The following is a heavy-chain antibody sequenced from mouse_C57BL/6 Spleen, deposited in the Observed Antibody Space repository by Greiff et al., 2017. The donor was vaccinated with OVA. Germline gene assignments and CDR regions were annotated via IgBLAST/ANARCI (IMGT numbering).Heavy chain of an antibody. CDR2: INPNNGGT. V-gene: IGHV1-26*01. J-gene: IGHJ2*01. CDR1: GYTFTDYY. D-gene: IGHD1-1*01. CDR3: ARKSYGSSSFDD. Sequence: EVQLQQSGPELVKPGASVKVSCKASGYTFTDYYMNWVKQSHGKSLEWIGDINPNNGGTSYNQKFKGKATLTVDKSSSTAYMELRSLTSEDSAVYYCARKSYGSSSFDDWGQGTTLTVSS.